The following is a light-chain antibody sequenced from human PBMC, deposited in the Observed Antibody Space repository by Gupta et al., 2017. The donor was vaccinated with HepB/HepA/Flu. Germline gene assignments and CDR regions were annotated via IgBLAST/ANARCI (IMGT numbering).Light chain of an antibody. J-gene: IGKJ3*01. CDR3: LQDYNDPLFT. CDR2: AAS. V-gene: IGKV1-6*01. Sequence: AIQMTQSPSSLSASVGDRVTITCRASQGIRNDLGWYQQKPGKAPKLLIYAASSLQSGVPSRFSGSGSGTDFTLTISSLQPEDFATYYCLQDYNDPLFTFGPGTKVDIK. CDR1: QGIRND.